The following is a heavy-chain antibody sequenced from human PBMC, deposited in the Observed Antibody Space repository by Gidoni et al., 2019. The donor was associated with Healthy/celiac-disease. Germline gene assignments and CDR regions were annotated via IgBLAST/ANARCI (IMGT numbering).Heavy chain of an antibody. D-gene: IGHD3-9*01. Sequence: QVQLQQWGAGLLKPSETLSLTCAVYGGSFRGYYWRWIRQPPGKGLEWIGEINHSGSTNYNPSLKSRVTISVDTSKNQFSLKLSSVTAADTAVYYCARVRGLRYFDWVSPLTGGMDVWGQGTTVTVSS. CDR1: GGSFRGYY. J-gene: IGHJ6*02. CDR2: INHSGST. V-gene: IGHV4-34*01. CDR3: ARVRGLRYFDWVSPLTGGMDV.